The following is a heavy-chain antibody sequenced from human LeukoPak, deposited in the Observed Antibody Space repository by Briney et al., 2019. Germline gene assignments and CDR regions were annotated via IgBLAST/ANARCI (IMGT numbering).Heavy chain of an antibody. D-gene: IGHD3-3*01. V-gene: IGHV1-46*01. CDR2: INPSGGST. J-gene: IGHJ6*03. Sequence: EASVKVSCKASGYTFTSYYMHWVRQAPGQGLEWMGIINPSGGSTSYAQKFQGRVTITADKFTSTAYMELSSLRSEDTAVYYCARNDFWSGYGALYYYYMDVWGKGTTVTVSS. CDR3: ARNDFWSGYGALYYYYMDV. CDR1: GYTFTSYY.